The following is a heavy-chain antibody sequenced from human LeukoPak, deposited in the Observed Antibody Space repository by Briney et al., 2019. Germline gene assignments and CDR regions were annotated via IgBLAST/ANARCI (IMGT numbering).Heavy chain of an antibody. CDR1: GYTFTGYY. Sequence: ASVKVSCKASGYTFTGYYMHWVRQAPGQGLEWRGRINPNSGGTNYAQKFRGRVTMTRDTSISTAYMELSRLRSDDTAVYYCARALGYCSGGSCENWFDPWGQGTLVTVSS. J-gene: IGHJ5*02. V-gene: IGHV1-2*06. CDR3: ARALGYCSGGSCENWFDP. D-gene: IGHD2-15*01. CDR2: INPNSGGT.